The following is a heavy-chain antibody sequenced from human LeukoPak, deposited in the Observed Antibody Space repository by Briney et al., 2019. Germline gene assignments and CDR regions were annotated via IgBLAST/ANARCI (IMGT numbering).Heavy chain of an antibody. D-gene: IGHD3-10*01. CDR3: TRTSRHFYGSGSNLKPWPDGMDV. J-gene: IGHJ6*02. CDR2: TGGT. Sequence: SETLSLTCTVSGDSISNYYWTWIRQPPGKGLEWIAYTGGTKYNPSLKSRVTISVDTSNNEVSLKLTTVTAADTAVYYCTRTSRHFYGSGSNLKPWPDGMDVWGQGTTVTVSS. CDR1: GDSISNYY. V-gene: IGHV4-59*01.